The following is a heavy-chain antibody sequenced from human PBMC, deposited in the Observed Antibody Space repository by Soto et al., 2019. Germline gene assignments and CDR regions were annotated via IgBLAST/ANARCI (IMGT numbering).Heavy chain of an antibody. CDR1: GYTFTSYG. J-gene: IGHJ6*02. D-gene: IGHD2-15*01. CDR3: ATLSTGDIDYYYYYRMDV. CDR2: ISPYNGNT. V-gene: IGHV1-18*04. Sequence: ASVKVSCKASGYTFTSYGISWVRQAPGQGLEWMGWISPYNGNTNYAQKLQGRVTMTTDTSTSTAYMELRSLRSDDTAVYYSATLSTGDIDYYYYYRMDVWGQGTTVTVSS.